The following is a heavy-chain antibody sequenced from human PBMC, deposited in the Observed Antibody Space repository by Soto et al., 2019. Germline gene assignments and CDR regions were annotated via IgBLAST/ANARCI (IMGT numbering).Heavy chain of an antibody. Sequence: SENLSLTCTLSGGSLSSYYWPWIRQPPGKGLEWIGYIYYSGITDYNPSLKSRVTISVDTSKSQFSLKLSSVTAADTAVYYCARGGGVYYFDYWGQGTLVTVS. CDR3: ARGGGVYYFDY. CDR2: IYYSGIT. D-gene: IGHD2-8*02. CDR1: GGSLSSYY. V-gene: IGHV4-59*01. J-gene: IGHJ4*02.